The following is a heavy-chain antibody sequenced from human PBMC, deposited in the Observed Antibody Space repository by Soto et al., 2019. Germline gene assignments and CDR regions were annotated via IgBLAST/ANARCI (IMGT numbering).Heavy chain of an antibody. Sequence: SETLSLTCTVSGGSISSYYWSWIRQPPGKGLEWIGYIYYSGSTNYNPSLKSRVTISVDTSKNQFSLKLSSVTAADTAVYYCARDREAAGDYVPYYYYYMDVWGKGTTVTV. D-gene: IGHD4-17*01. CDR3: ARDREAAGDYVPYYYYYMDV. V-gene: IGHV4-59*01. CDR2: IYYSGST. J-gene: IGHJ6*03. CDR1: GGSISSYY.